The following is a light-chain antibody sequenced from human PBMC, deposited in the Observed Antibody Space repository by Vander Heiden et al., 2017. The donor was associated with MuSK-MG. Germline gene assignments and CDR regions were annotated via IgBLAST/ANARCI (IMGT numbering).Light chain of an antibody. J-gene: IGLJ2*01. CDR1: SSNIGSNT. V-gene: IGLV1-44*01. CDR2: RNN. CDR3: AAWDDSLNGL. Sequence: QSVLTQPPSASGTPGQRVTISCSGSSSNIGSNTVNWYQQLPGTAPKLLIYRNNQRPSGVPARFSGTKSGTSASLAISGRQAEDDADYYCAAWDDSLNGLFGGGTKLTVL.